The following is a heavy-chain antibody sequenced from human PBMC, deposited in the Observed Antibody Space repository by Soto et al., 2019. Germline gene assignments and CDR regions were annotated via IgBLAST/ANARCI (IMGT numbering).Heavy chain of an antibody. D-gene: IGHD3-10*01. J-gene: IGHJ6*02. CDR1: GFTFTTYG. V-gene: IGHV1-18*01. Sequence: QVQLVQSGAEVKKPGASVKVSCKASGFTFTTYGFTWVRQAPGQGLEWMGWISAYNGNTNYAQKFQGRVTMTTDTFTSTVYLELRSLTSDDTAVYYCARGGRDGMDVWGQGTKVTLSS. CDR2: ISAYNGNT. CDR3: ARGGRDGMDV.